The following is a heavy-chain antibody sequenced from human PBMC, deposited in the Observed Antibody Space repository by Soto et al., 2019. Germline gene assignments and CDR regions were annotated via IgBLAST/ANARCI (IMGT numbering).Heavy chain of an antibody. J-gene: IGHJ6*02. D-gene: IGHD6-6*01. V-gene: IGHV4-39*01. Sequence: QLQLQESGPGLVKPSETLSLTCTVSGGSISSSSYYWGWIRQTPGKGLEWIGNIYYSGNTFYNPSPKIRVTISVDTSKNQFSLKLSSVTAADTAVYYCAGIAARPVNQEYYYGMDVWGQGTTVTVSS. CDR1: GGSISSSSYY. CDR2: IYYSGNT. CDR3: AGIAARPVNQEYYYGMDV.